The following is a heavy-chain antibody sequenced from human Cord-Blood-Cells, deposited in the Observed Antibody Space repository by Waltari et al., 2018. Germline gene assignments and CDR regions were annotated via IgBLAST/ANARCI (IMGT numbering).Heavy chain of an antibody. CDR1: GGSFSGYY. V-gene: IGHV4-34*01. Sequence: QVQLQQWGAGLLKPSETLSLTCAVYGGSFSGYYWSWIRQPPGKGLAWIEEINHSGSTNYNPSLKSRVTISVDTSKNQFSLKLSSVTAADTAVYYCARSSNYYDSSGYPNWFDPWGQGTLVTVSS. J-gene: IGHJ5*02. CDR2: INHSGST. CDR3: ARSSNYYDSSGYPNWFDP. D-gene: IGHD3-22*01.